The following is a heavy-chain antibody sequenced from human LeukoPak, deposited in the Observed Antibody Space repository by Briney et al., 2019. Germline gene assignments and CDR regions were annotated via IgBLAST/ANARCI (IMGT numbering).Heavy chain of an antibody. CDR2: INAGNGNT. Sequence: SVKVSCKASGYTFTSYAMHWVRQAPGQRLEWMGWINAGNGNTKYSQKFQGRVTITRDTSASTAYMELSSLRSEDTAVYYCARAPRYDSRPLSNWGQGTLVTVSS. J-gene: IGHJ4*02. CDR1: GYTFTSYA. D-gene: IGHD3-22*01. CDR3: ARAPRYDSRPLSN. V-gene: IGHV1-3*01.